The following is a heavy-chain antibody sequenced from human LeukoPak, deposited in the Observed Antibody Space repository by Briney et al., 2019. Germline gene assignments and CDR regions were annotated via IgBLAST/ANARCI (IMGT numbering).Heavy chain of an antibody. J-gene: IGHJ1*01. V-gene: IGHV3-21*01. D-gene: IGHD2-2*02. CDR2: ISSSGGYI. CDR1: GFTFSSYR. Sequence: PGGSLRLSCAASGFTFSSYRMNWVRQAPGEGLEWVTSISSSGGYIYYVDSVQGRFTISRDNAKNSLSLQMNSLRAEDTAVYYCARGEGYCSSTRCYNGYSQQWGQGTLVIVSS. CDR3: ARGEGYCSSTRCYNGYSQQ.